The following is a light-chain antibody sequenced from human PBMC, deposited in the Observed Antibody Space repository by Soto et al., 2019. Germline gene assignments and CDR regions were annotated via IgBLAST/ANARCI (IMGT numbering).Light chain of an antibody. CDR3: QQSYSTPFT. J-gene: IGKJ3*01. CDR2: AAS. V-gene: IGKV1-39*01. CDR1: QSISSY. Sequence: DIQMTQSPSSLSASVGDRVTITCRASQSISSYLNWYQQKPGKAPKLLSYAASSLQSGVPSRFSGSGSRTDFTLTISILQPEGFATYYCQQSYSTPFTFGPGTKVDI.